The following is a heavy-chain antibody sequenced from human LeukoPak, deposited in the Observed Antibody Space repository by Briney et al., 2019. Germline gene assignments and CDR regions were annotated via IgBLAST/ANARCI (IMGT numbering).Heavy chain of an antibody. CDR2: ISYDGSNK. V-gene: IGHV3-30*18. J-gene: IGHJ6*02. CDR1: GFTVSSNY. D-gene: IGHD2-2*01. CDR3: AKDPGYCSSTSCYLRNYYYGMDV. Sequence: PGGSLRLSCAASGFTVSSNYMSWVRQAPGKGLEWVAVISYDGSNKYYADSVKGRFTISRDNSKNTLYLQMNSLRAEDTAVYYCAKDPGYCSSTSCYLRNYYYGMDVWGQGTTVTVSS.